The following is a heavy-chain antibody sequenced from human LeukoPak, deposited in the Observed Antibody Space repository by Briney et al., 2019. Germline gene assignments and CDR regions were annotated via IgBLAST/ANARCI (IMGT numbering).Heavy chain of an antibody. Sequence: SETLSLTCTVSGGSISSYYWSWIRQPAGKGLESIGHTSTSGSTNYNPSLKSRVTMSVDTSKNQFSLKLSSVTAADTAVYYCARVRYSDSSVLTRKRSYYFDYWGQGTLVTVSS. CDR1: GGSISSYY. V-gene: IGHV4-4*07. CDR2: TSTSGST. D-gene: IGHD3-22*01. J-gene: IGHJ4*02. CDR3: ARVRYSDSSVLTRKRSYYFDY.